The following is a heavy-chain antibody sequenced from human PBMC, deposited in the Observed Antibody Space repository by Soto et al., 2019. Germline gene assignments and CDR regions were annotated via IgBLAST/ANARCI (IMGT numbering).Heavy chain of an antibody. CDR2: IYYSGST. V-gene: IGHV4-61*01. Sequence: SETLSLTCTVCGGSVSSGSYYWSWIRQPPXKGLEWIGYIYYSGSTNYNPSLKSRVTISVDTSKNQFSLKLSSVTAADTAVYYCARDTNVDTAMVTTAGFDPWGQGTLVTVS. J-gene: IGHJ5*02. CDR3: ARDTNVDTAMVTTAGFDP. CDR1: GGSVSSGSYY. D-gene: IGHD5-18*01.